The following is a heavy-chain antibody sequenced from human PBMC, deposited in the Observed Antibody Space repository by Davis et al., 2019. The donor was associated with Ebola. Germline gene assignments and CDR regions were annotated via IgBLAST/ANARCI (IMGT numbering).Heavy chain of an antibody. CDR1: GYTFTSYY. CDR2: INPSGGST. V-gene: IGHV1-46*01. D-gene: IGHD6-13*01. J-gene: IGHJ4*02. Sequence: ASVKVSCKASGYTFTSYYMHWVRQAPGQGLEWMGIINPSGGSTSYAQKFQGRVTMTRDTSISTAYMELSRLRSDDTAVYYCARAREQQLGLDYWGQGTLVTVSS. CDR3: ARAREQQLGLDY.